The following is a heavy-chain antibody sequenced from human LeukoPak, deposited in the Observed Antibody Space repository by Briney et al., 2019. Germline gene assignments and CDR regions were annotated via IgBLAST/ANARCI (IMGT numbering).Heavy chain of an antibody. CDR3: ASLYGGSPPYDFDY. Sequence: GVSLKISCKGSGYSFTISWISWVRQMRVQGREWMGRIDPSDSYTNYSPSFQGHVTISADKSISTAYLQWSSLKASDTAMYYCASLYGGSPPYDFDYWGQGTLVTVSS. D-gene: IGHD5-12*01. J-gene: IGHJ4*02. V-gene: IGHV5-10-1*01. CDR2: IDPSDSYT. CDR1: GYSFTISW.